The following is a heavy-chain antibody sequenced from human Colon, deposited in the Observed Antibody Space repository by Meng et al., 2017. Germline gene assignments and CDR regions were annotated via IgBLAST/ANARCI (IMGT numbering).Heavy chain of an antibody. CDR2: IYYSGST. J-gene: IGHJ5*02. Sequence: QVQQQESGPGLVQPSQTLSLTCPVSGGSISSGDYYWSWIRQPPGKGLEWIGYIYYSGSTYSNASLKSRVTISIDRSKNQFSLKLSSVTAADTAVYYCARDRKHYGERGWFDPWGQGTLVTVSS. CDR3: ARDRKHYGERGWFDP. D-gene: IGHD4-17*01. V-gene: IGHV4-30-4*01. CDR1: GGSISSGDYY.